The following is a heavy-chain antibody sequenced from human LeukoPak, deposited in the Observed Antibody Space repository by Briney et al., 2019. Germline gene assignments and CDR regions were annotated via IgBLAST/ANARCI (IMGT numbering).Heavy chain of an antibody. CDR2: INPSGGSP. CDR1: GYTFTSYY. Sequence: GASVKVCCKASGYTFTSYYMHWVRQAPGQGLEWMGIINPSGGSPSYAQKFQGRVTMTRDTSTSTVYMELSSLRSEDTAVYYCARVYYYDSSGWDAFDIWGQGTMVTISS. D-gene: IGHD3-22*01. J-gene: IGHJ3*02. CDR3: ARVYYYDSSGWDAFDI. V-gene: IGHV1-46*01.